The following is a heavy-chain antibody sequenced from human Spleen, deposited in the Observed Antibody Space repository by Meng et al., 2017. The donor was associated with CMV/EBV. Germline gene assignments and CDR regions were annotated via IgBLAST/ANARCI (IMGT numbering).Heavy chain of an antibody. V-gene: IGHV1-69*10. Sequence: SVKVSCKASGGTFSNYGISWVRQAPGQGLEWMGGIIPILGLATYAQKFQGRVTITADKSTSTAYMELSSLRSEDTAVYYCARTGTIWNWFDPWGQGTLVTVSS. CDR3: ARTGTIWNWFDP. CDR1: GGTFSNYG. CDR2: IIPILGLA. J-gene: IGHJ5*02. D-gene: IGHD3-3*01.